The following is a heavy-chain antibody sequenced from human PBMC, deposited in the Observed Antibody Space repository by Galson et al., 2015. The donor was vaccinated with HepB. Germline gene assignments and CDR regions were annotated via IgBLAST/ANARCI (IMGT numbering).Heavy chain of an antibody. V-gene: IGHV3-64*01. D-gene: IGHD6-25*01. J-gene: IGHJ4*02. CDR3: ARATSSGWLDS. CDR1: GFTFNNYA. CDR2: ISSNGGAT. Sequence: SLRLSCAASGFTFNNYAMYWVRQAPGEGLEYVSSISSNGGATYYASSMKGRFTISRDNSGNTLFLQMGSLRTEDTAVYYCARATSSGWLDSWGQGTLVTVSS.